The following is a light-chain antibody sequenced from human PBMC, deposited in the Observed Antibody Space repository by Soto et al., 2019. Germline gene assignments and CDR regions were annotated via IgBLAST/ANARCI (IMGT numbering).Light chain of an antibody. V-gene: IGKV3-20*01. CDR3: QQYGTYLWT. J-gene: IGKJ1*01. Sequence: EIMLSQSPCTLSLSPGERVTLSCRASQSISSTYLAWYQQKPGQAPGLLIYGASSRATGIPDRFSGSGSGTEFTLTISSLQPDDFATYYCQQYGTYLWTFGQGTKVDVK. CDR1: QSISSTY. CDR2: GAS.